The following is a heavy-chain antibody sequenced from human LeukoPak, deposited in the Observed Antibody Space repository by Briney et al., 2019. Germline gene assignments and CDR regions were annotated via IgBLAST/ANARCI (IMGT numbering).Heavy chain of an antibody. CDR2: ISYDGSNK. CDR1: GFTFSSYG. J-gene: IGHJ4*02. V-gene: IGHV3-30*18. CDR3: AKVVSAGDY. Sequence: PGGSLRLSCAASGFTFSSYGMHWVRQAPGKGLEWVAVISYDGSNKYYADSVKGRFTISRDNSKNTLYLQMNSLRAEDTAVYYCAKVVSAGDYWGQGTLVTVSS. D-gene: IGHD6-13*01.